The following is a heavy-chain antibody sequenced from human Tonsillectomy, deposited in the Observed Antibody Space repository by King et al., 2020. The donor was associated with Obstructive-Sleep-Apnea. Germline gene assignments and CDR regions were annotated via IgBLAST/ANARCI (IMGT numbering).Heavy chain of an antibody. D-gene: IGHD5-18*01. CDR3: ARGGYSYGPYYFDY. J-gene: IGHJ4*02. CDR1: GFTVSSNY. Sequence: VQLVESGGGFVQPGGSLRLSCAASGFTVSSNYMSWVRQAPGKGLEWVSVIYIGGSTYYAHSVQGRFTISRHNSKKTLYLQMNSLRAEDTPVYYCARGGYSYGPYYFDYWGPGTLVTVSS. CDR2: IYIGGST. V-gene: IGHV3-53*04.